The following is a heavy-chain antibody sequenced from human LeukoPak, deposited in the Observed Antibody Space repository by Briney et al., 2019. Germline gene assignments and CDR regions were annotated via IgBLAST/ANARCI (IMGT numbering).Heavy chain of an antibody. CDR2: IIPIFGTA. J-gene: IGHJ4*02. Sequence: ASVNVSCKASGGTFSSYAISWVRQAPGQGLEWMGGIIPIFGTANYAQKFQGRVTITTDESTSTAYMELSSLRSEDTAVYYCARTPPYYYDSSGSPFDYWGQGTLVTVSS. V-gene: IGHV1-69*05. CDR1: GGTFSSYA. CDR3: ARTPPYYYDSSGSPFDY. D-gene: IGHD3-22*01.